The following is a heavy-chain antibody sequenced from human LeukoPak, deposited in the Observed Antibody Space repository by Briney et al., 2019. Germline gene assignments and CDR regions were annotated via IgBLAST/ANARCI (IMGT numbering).Heavy chain of an antibody. CDR3: ARGPGDGVVIIPIDY. Sequence: SETLSLTCTVSGGSISSGGYYWSWIRQHPGKGLEWIGYIYYSGSTYCNPSLKSRVTISVDTSKNQFSLKLSSVTAADTAVYYCARGPGDGVVIIPIDYWGQGTLVTVSS. CDR1: GGSISSGGYY. D-gene: IGHD3-3*01. V-gene: IGHV4-31*03. J-gene: IGHJ4*02. CDR2: IYYSGST.